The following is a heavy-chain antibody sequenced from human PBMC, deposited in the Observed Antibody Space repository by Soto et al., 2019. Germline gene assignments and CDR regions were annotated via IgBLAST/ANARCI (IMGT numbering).Heavy chain of an antibody. CDR2: IYRTGST. J-gene: IGHJ6*03. V-gene: IGHV4-4*09. CDR1: GDSVRNQY. CDR3: ARTLDYGHMDV. Sequence: QVQMQESGPGLVKPSETLSLTSTVAGDSVRNQYWSWIRRPPGRGLEGIGYIYRTGSTKYNPSPKTLLTISVDTSKNQFSPKLSSVTAADTAVYYCARTLDYGHMDVWGKGTTVTVSS. D-gene: IGHD3-16*01.